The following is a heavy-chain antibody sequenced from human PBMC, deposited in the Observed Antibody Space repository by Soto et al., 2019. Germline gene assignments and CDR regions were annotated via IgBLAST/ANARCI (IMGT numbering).Heavy chain of an antibody. CDR3: ARDNGYSGYLSH. J-gene: IGHJ4*02. CDR1: GFTFSSYA. CDR2: ISYDGSNK. Sequence: PGGSLRLSCAASGFTFSSYAMHWVRQAPGKGLEWVAVISYDGSNKYYADSVKGRFTISRDNSKNTLYLQMNSLRAEDTAVYYCARDNGYSGYLSHWGQGTLVTVS. D-gene: IGHD5-12*01. V-gene: IGHV3-30-3*01.